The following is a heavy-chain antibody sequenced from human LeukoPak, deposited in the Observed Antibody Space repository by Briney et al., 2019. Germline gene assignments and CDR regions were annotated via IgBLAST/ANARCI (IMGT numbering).Heavy chain of an antibody. CDR2: INANGRNT. CDR3: AKDLSFYGNPN. J-gene: IGHJ4*02. D-gene: IGHD2/OR15-2a*01. V-gene: IGHV3-23*01. Sequence: PGGSLRLSCAASGFTFSSYAMSWVRQAPGKGLEWVSPINANGRNTYYADSVKGRFTISRDNFKNTLFLQMSSLRVEDTALYYCAKDLSFYGNPNWGQGTLVTVSS. CDR1: GFTFSSYA.